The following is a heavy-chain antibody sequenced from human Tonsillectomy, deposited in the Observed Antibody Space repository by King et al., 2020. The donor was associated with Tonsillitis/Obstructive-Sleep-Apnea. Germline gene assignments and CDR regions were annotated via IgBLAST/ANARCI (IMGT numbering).Heavy chain of an antibody. D-gene: IGHD3-3*01. CDR2: INHSGST. V-gene: IGHV4-34*01. CDR1: GGSFSGYY. CDR3: ARGPSWGYDFWRSAYNKPPSYWYFDL. Sequence: VQLQQWGAGLLKPSETLSLTCAVYGGSFSGYYWSWIRQPPGKGLEWIGEINHSGSTNYNPSLKSRVAISVDTYKKQFSLKLSSVTAADTAVYYCARGPSWGYDFWRSAYNKPPSYWYFDLWGRGTLVTVSS. J-gene: IGHJ2*01.